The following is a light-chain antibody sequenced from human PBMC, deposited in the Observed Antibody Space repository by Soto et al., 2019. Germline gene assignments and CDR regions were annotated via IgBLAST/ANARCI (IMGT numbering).Light chain of an antibody. CDR2: EVS. V-gene: IGLV2-14*01. J-gene: IGLJ1*01. CDR1: SSNIGNNY. CDR3: SSYTSSSTNYV. Sequence: QSVLTQPPSVSAAPGQKVTISCSGSSSNIGNNYVSWYQQLPGTAPKLLIYEVSNRPSGVSNRFSGSKSGNTASLTISGLQAEDEADYYCSSYTSSSTNYVFGTGTKVTVL.